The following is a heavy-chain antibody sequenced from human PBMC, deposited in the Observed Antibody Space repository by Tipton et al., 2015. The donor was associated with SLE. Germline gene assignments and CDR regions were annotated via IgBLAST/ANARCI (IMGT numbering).Heavy chain of an antibody. Sequence: SLRLSCAASGFTFSTYGMHWVRQAPGKGLEWVAVIWFDGSIKYYADSVKGRFIISRDNSKNTLNLQMNSLRAEDTAVYYCAKDQGRWRGFRAFDIWGQGTMVTVSS. CDR2: IWFDGSIK. CDR1: GFTFSTYG. D-gene: IGHD3-3*01. CDR3: AKDQGRWRGFRAFDI. V-gene: IGHV3-33*06. J-gene: IGHJ3*02.